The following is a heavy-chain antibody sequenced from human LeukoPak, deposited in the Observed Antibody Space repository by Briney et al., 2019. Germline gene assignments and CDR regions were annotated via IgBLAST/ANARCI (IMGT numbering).Heavy chain of an antibody. CDR3: AREGTMIVVVIPLDY. CDR2: ISYDGSNK. CDR1: GFTFSSYA. D-gene: IGHD3-22*01. V-gene: IGHV3-30*04. J-gene: IGHJ4*02. Sequence: GRSLRLSCAASGFTFSSYAMHWVRQAPGKGLEWVAVISYDGSNKYYADSVKGRFTISRDNSKNTLYLQMNSLGAEDTAVYYCAREGTMIVVVIPLDYWGQGTLVTVSS.